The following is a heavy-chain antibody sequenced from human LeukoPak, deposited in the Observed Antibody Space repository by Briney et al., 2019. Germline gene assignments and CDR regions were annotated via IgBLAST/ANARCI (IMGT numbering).Heavy chain of an antibody. CDR1: GFSSDDYD. J-gene: IGHJ4*02. CDR3: ARNISSAETSYFDY. CDR2: INWNGDST. D-gene: IGHD2/OR15-2a*01. V-gene: IGHV3-20*04. Sequence: GGALRLSCAACGFSSDDYDRSWVRKPAGQELEWVSGINWNGDSTAYADSVKGRFTISRDNAKSSLYLQMNSLRAEDTAFYYCARNISSAETSYFDYWGKGPLVTVSS.